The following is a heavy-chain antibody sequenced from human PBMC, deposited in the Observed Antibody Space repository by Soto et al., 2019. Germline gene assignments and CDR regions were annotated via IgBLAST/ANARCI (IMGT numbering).Heavy chain of an antibody. D-gene: IGHD4-17*01. CDR3: TRDGTEYGLYRWFDP. Sequence: GGSLRLSCTASGFAFSSHSMNWVRQAPGKGLEWVSYISSSSATIYYADSVKGRFTVSRDNAKNSLYLQMNSLRDEDTAVYYCTRDGTEYGLYRWFDPWGQGTLVTVSS. J-gene: IGHJ5*02. V-gene: IGHV3-48*02. CDR1: GFAFSSHS. CDR2: ISSSSATI.